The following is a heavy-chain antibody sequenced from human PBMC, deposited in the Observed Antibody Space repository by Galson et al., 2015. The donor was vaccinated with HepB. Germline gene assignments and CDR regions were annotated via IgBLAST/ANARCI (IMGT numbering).Heavy chain of an antibody. V-gene: IGHV4-39*01. CDR3: ARTSRMQNALFDY. Sequence: ETLSLTCTVSGDSIYSGTYYWAWIRQSPGKGLEWIGTIYYSGSTYYNPSLKSRVTISVDTSKNEFSLKLSSVTATDTGVYFCARTSRMQNALFDYWGQGTLVTVSS. J-gene: IGHJ4*02. CDR1: GDSIYSGTYY. CDR2: IYYSGST. D-gene: IGHD2-15*01.